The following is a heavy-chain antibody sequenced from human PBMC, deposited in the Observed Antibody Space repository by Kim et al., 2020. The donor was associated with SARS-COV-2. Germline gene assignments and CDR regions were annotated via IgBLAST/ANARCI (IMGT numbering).Heavy chain of an antibody. CDR3: SWARLAVVPAPVLDF. D-gene: IGHD2-15*01. CDR2: INLSGGT. J-gene: IGHJ2*01. Sequence: SETLSLTCTVYGGSLSGYTWNWVCLRHGQGLEWVGVINLSGGTNYCSSLKIRVTMSMSMSKNQYYLRLSPVTAADTAASFCSWARLAVVPAPVLDF. CDR1: GGSLSGYT. V-gene: IGHV4-34*10.